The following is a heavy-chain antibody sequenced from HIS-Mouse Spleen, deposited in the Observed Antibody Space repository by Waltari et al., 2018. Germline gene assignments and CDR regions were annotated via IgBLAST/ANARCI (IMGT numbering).Heavy chain of an antibody. D-gene: IGHD4-4*01. J-gene: IGHJ5*02. V-gene: IGHV4-38-2*02. CDR2: IYHSGST. CDR1: GYSISSGYY. Sequence: QVQLQESGPGLVKPSETLSLTCTVSGYSISSGYYWGWNRQPPGKGLEWIGSIYHSGSTYYNPSLKSRVTISVDTSKNQFSLKLSSVTAADTAVYYCAGGRTVTGRWFDPWGQGTLVTVSS. CDR3: AGGRTVTGRWFDP.